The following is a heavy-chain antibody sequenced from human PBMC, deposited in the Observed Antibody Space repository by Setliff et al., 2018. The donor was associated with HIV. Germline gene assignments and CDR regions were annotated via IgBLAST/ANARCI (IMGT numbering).Heavy chain of an antibody. CDR2: ISHSGST. J-gene: IGHJ1*01. CDR3: TRGRHYYDILTDYFKEVEYLQY. Sequence: SETLSLTCAVYGGSVSGYYWTWIRQTPGKGLEWIGEISHSGSTNYNPSLKSRVTISVDTSKNQFSLRLTSVTAADTAVYYCTRGRHYYDILTDYFKEVEYLQYWGQGTLVTVSS. V-gene: IGHV4-34*01. CDR1: GGSVSGYY. D-gene: IGHD3-9*01.